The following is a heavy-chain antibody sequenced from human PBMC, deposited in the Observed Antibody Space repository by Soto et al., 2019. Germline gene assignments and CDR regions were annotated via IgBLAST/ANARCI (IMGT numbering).Heavy chain of an antibody. CDR3: AKGGVVATIGPDY. D-gene: IGHD5-12*01. CDR1: GFTFSSYG. V-gene: IGHV3-30*18. CDR2: ISYDGSNK. J-gene: IGHJ4*02. Sequence: GGSLRLSCAASGFTFSSYGIHWVRQAPGKGLEWVAVISYDGSNKYYADSVKGRFTISRDNSKNTLYLQMNSLRAEDTAVYYCAKGGVVATIGPDYWGQGTLVTVS.